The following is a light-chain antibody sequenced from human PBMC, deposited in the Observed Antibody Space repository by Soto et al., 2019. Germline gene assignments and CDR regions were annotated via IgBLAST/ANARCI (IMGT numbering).Light chain of an antibody. V-gene: IGKV3-15*01. CDR2: GAS. Sequence: ETVLTQAPATLSVSPGEGATLSCRASQSVDNNLAWYQQKPGQAPRLLISGASTRAPGIPARFSGSGSGTEFTLTISSLQSEDVAVYYCQQYNNWPPYTFGQGTKVDIK. CDR3: QQYNNWPPYT. J-gene: IGKJ2*01. CDR1: QSVDNN.